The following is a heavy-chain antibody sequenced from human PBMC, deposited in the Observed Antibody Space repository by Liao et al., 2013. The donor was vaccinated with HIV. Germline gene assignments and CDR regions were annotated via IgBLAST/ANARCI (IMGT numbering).Heavy chain of an antibody. V-gene: IGHV4-34*01. D-gene: IGHD6-6*01. Sequence: QVQLQQWGAGLLKPSETLSLTCAVYGGSFSGYYWSWIRQPPREGGVEWIGEINHSGSTNYNPSLKSRVTTSVDTSKNQFSLKLTSVTAADTAVYYCARGSSSWGYWGQGTLVTVSS. CDR2: INHSGST. CDR3: ARGSSSWGY. CDR1: GGSFSGYY. J-gene: IGHJ4*02.